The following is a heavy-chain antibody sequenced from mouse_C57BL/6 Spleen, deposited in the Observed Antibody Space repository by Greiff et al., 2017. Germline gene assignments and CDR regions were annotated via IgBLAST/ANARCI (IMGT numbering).Heavy chain of an antibody. CDR1: GYAFSSYW. V-gene: IGHV1-80*01. CDR2: IYPGDGDT. CDR3: ARRDYGSSPLDY. Sequence: VKLVESGAELVKPGASVKISCKASGYAFSSYWMNWVKQRPGKGLEWIGQIYPGDGDTNYNGKFKGKATLTADKSSSTAYMELRSLTSEDTAVYYCARRDYGSSPLDYWGQGTTLTVSS. J-gene: IGHJ2*01. D-gene: IGHD1-1*01.